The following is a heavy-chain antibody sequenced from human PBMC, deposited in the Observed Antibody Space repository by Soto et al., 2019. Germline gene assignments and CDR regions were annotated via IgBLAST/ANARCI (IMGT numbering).Heavy chain of an antibody. CDR1: GCSISSGCYS. CDR2: MYHSGST. J-gene: IGHJ4*02. CDR3: ARVPAY. V-gene: IGHV4-30-2*01. D-gene: IGHD2-2*01. Sequence: QLQLQESGSGLVKPSQTLSLTCAVSGCSISSGCYSWSWIRQPPGKGLEWIGYMYHSGSTYYNPSLKSRVTISIDRSNNQFSLKLSSVTAADTAVYYCARVPAYWGQGILVTVSS.